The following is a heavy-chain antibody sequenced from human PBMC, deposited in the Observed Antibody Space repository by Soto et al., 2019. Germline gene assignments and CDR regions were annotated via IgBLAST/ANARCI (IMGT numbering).Heavy chain of an antibody. CDR2: IIPIFGTA. CDR3: ASLGYCSSTSCYTIDY. Sequence: QVQLVQSGAEVRKPGSSVRVSCKASGGSFNRHTISWVRQAPGQGLEWMGGIIPIFGTANHAQKFQGRVTIIADESTSTAYMELSSLRSEDTAVYYCASLGYCSSTSCYTIDYWGQGTLVTVSS. CDR1: GGSFNRHT. V-gene: IGHV1-69*01. J-gene: IGHJ4*02. D-gene: IGHD2-2*02.